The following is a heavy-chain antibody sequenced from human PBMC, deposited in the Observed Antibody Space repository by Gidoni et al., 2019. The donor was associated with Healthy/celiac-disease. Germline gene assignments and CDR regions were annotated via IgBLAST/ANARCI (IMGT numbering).Heavy chain of an antibody. J-gene: IGHJ6*02. D-gene: IGHD2-21*01. V-gene: IGHV3-15*07. CDR3: TTGDYSSGFSPYYYYGMDV. Sequence: EVQLVESGGGLVKPGGSLSLSCAASGFTFSNAWMNWVRQAPGKGLGWVGRIKSKTDGGTTDYAAPVKGRFTISRDDSKNTLYLQMNSLKTEDTAVYYCTTGDYSSGFSPYYYYGMDVWGQGTTVTVSS. CDR2: IKSKTDGGTT. CDR1: GFTFSNAW.